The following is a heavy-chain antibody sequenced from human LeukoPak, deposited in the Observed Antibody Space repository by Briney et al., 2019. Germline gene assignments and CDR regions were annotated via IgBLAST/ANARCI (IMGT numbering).Heavy chain of an antibody. CDR3: ARGRDEYKGGNY. CDR1: GGSISSSSYY. V-gene: IGHV4-61*02. D-gene: IGHD5-24*01. Sequence: SETLSLTCTVSGGSISSSSYYWSWIRQPAGKGLEWIGRIYTSGSTNYNPSLKSRVTISVDTSRNQFSLKLSSVTAADTAVYYCARGRDEYKGGNYWGQGTLVTVSS. CDR2: IYTSGST. J-gene: IGHJ4*02.